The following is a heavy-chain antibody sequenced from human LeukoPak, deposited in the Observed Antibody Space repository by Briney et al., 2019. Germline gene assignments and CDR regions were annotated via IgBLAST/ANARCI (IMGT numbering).Heavy chain of an antibody. CDR2: ISGSGGST. CDR1: GFTFSSYA. D-gene: IGHD1-1*01. V-gene: IGHV3-23*01. Sequence: PGGSLRLSCAASGFTFSSYAMSWVRQAPGKGLEWVSTISGSGGSTYYADSVKGRFTISRDNSKNTLFLQMNSLRPEDTAVYYCGKDAGTISWDDPLGYWGQGTLVTVSS. CDR3: GKDAGTISWDDPLGY. J-gene: IGHJ4*02.